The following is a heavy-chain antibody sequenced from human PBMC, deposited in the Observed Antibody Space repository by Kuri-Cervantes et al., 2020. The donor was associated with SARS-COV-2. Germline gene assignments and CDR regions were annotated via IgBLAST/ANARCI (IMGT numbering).Heavy chain of an antibody. CDR2: IKQDGSEK. J-gene: IGHJ4*02. Sequence: GGSLRLSCAASGFTFSSYEMSWVRQAPGKGLEWVANIKQDGSEKYYVDSVKGRFTISRDNAKNSLYLQMNSLRAEDTAVYYCARWGVYYFDYWGQGTLVTVSS. CDR3: ARWGVYYFDY. CDR1: GFTFSSYE. V-gene: IGHV3-7*01. D-gene: IGHD3-16*01.